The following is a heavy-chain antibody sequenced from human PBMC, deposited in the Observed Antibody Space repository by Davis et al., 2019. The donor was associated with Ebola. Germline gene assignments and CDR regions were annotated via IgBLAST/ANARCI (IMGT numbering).Heavy chain of an antibody. CDR2: ISSSGSTI. V-gene: IGHV3-11*04. Sequence: GESLKISCAASGFTFSDYYMSWIRQAPGKVLEWVSYISSSGSTIYYADSVKGRFTIPRDNAKNSLYLQMNSLRAEDTAVYYCARWGRYIVVVPAATDYYYYGMDVWGQGTTVTVSS. D-gene: IGHD2-2*01. J-gene: IGHJ6*02. CDR1: GFTFSDYY. CDR3: ARWGRYIVVVPAATDYYYYGMDV.